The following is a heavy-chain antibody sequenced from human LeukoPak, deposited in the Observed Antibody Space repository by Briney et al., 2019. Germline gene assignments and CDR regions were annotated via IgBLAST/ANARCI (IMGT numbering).Heavy chain of an antibody. D-gene: IGHD5-18*01. Sequence: GGSLRLSCEASGFTISSYWMHWVRQAPGKGLVWVSRLKSDGYSTIYADSVKGRFTISRDNAKNTLYLQMNSLRAEDTAVYYCARAKRGYSYGYYHYFDYWGQGTLVTVSS. V-gene: IGHV3-74*01. CDR1: GFTISSYW. CDR2: LKSDGYST. CDR3: ARAKRGYSYGYYHYFDY. J-gene: IGHJ4*02.